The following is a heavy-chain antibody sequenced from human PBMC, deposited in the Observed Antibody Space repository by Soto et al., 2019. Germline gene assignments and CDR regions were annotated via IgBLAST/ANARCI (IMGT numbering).Heavy chain of an antibody. CDR2: ISSSGSTI. Sequence: EVQLVESGGGLVQPGGSLRLSCAASGFTFSSYEMNWVRQAPGKGLEWVSYISSSGSTIYYADSVKGRFTISRDNAKNSLYLQMNSMRAEDTAVYYCARDHGNYGMDVWGQGTTVTVSS. CDR3: ARDHGNYGMDV. CDR1: GFTFSSYE. V-gene: IGHV3-48*03. J-gene: IGHJ6*02.